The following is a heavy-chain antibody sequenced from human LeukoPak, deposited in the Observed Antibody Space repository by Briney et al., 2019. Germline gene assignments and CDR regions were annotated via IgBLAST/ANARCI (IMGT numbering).Heavy chain of an antibody. CDR1: GFTVSSNY. D-gene: IGHD5-12*01. CDR3: AREGLYSGYDWY. CDR2: IKQDGSEK. V-gene: IGHV3-7*01. Sequence: PGGSLRLSCAASGFTVSSNYMSWVRQAPGKGLEWVANIKQDGSEKYYVDSVKGRFTISRDNARNLLYLQMNSLRAEDTAVYYCAREGLYSGYDWYWGQGTLVTVSS. J-gene: IGHJ4*02.